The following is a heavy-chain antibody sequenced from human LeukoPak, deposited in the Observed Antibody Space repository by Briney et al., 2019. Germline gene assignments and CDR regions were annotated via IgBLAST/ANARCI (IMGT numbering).Heavy chain of an antibody. V-gene: IGHV3-74*01. J-gene: IGHJ1*01. CDR1: GFTFSSYW. Sequence: PGGSLRLSCAASGFTFSSYWMHWVRQAPGKGLVWVSRMNSDGSSTSYADSVKGRFTISRDNAKNSLYLQVNSLRDGDTAVYYCARGETRIVYWGQGTLVTVSS. D-gene: IGHD2-15*01. CDR2: MNSDGSST. CDR3: ARGETRIVY.